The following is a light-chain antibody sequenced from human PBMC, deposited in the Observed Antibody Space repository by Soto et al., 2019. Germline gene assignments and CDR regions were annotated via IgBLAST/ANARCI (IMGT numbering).Light chain of an antibody. V-gene: IGKV3-20*01. CDR2: GAS. CDR3: QQYGSSRLT. CDR1: QSVRSSY. Sequence: EIVLTQSPGTLSLSPGERATLSCRASQSVRSSYLAWYQQKPGQAPRLLIYGASSRPTGIPDRFSGSGSGTDFTLTISRLEPEDFAVYYCQQYGSSRLTFGGGTKVEIK. J-gene: IGKJ4*01.